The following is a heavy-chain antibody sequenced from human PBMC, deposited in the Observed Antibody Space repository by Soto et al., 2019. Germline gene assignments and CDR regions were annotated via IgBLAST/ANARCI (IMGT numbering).Heavy chain of an antibody. D-gene: IGHD3-10*01. V-gene: IGHV4-34*01. J-gene: IGHJ4*02. CDR2: INHSGST. Sequence: SETLSLTCAVYGGSFSGYYWSWIRQPPGKGLEWIGEINHSGSTNYNPSLKSRDTISVDTSKNQFSLKLSSVTAADTAVYYCARGPLNLYGSGSYFKLDYWGQGTLVTVSS. CDR1: GGSFSGYY. CDR3: ARGPLNLYGSGSYFKLDY.